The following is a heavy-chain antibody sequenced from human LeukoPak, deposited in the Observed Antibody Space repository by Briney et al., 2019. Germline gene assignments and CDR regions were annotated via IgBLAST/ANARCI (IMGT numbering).Heavy chain of an antibody. Sequence: GGSLRLSGAASGFTFSSYWMSWVRQAPGKGLEWVANIKQDGSEKYYVDSVKGRFTISRDNAKNSLYLQMNSLRAEDTAVYYCARDPYSSGWPSYYYYGMDVWGQGTTVTVSS. CDR2: IKQDGSEK. V-gene: IGHV3-7*01. D-gene: IGHD6-19*01. CDR3: ARDPYSSGWPSYYYYGMDV. J-gene: IGHJ6*02. CDR1: GFTFSSYW.